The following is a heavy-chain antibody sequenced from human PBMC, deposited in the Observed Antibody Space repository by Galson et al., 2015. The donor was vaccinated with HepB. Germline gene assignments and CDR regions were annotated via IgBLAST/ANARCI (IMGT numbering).Heavy chain of an antibody. CDR3: AKVGEGSWHFLPYYMDV. J-gene: IGHJ6*03. D-gene: IGHD6-13*01. CDR1: GFTFSNYA. CDR2: ITTSGDSI. V-gene: IGHV3-23*01. Sequence: SLRLSCAASGFTFSNYAMSWVRQAPGKGLEWVSGITTSGDSIYYADSVKGRFTISRENSKNTLYLQMNSLRVEDTAVYYCAKVGEGSWHFLPYYMDVWGRGTTVTVSS.